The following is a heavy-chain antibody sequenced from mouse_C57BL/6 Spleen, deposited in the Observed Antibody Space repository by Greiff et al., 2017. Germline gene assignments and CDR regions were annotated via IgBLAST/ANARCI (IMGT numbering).Heavy chain of an antibody. CDR2: ISGGGGNT. J-gene: IGHJ2*01. CDR3: ARHGSSYVDY. Sequence: DVMLVESGGGLVKPGGSLKLSCAASGFTFSSYTMSWVRQTPEKRLEWVATISGGGGNTYYPDSVKGRFTISRDNAKNTLYLQMSSLRSEDTALYYCARHGSSYVDYWGQGTTLTVSS. V-gene: IGHV5-9*01. CDR1: GFTFSSYT. D-gene: IGHD1-1*01.